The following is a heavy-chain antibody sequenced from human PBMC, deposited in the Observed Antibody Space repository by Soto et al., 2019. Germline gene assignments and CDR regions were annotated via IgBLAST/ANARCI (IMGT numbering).Heavy chain of an antibody. Sequence: SQTLSLTCAISGDSVSGNSAAWNWIRQSPSRGLEWLGRTYYRSRWYNDYAVSVKSRITVTPDTSKNQFPLHLNSVTPEDTAVYYCAREFPHYVSSDSYLDYWGQGALVTVSS. CDR3: AREFPHYVSSDSYLDY. J-gene: IGHJ4*02. CDR1: GDSVSGNSAA. CDR2: TYYRSRWYN. V-gene: IGHV6-1*01. D-gene: IGHD6-19*01.